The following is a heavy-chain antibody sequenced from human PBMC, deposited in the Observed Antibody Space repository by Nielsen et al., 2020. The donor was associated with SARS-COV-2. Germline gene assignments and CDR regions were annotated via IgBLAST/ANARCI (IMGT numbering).Heavy chain of an antibody. J-gene: IGHJ4*02. D-gene: IGHD3-10*01. V-gene: IGHV3-66*01. CDR2: IYSGGST. Sequence: LSLTCAASGFTVSSNYMSWVRQAPGKGLEWVSVIYSGGSTYYADSVKGRFTTSRDNSKNTLYLQMNSLRAEDTAVYYCARDAGTNFDYWGQGTLVTVSS. CDR3: ARDAGTNFDY. CDR1: GFTVSSNY.